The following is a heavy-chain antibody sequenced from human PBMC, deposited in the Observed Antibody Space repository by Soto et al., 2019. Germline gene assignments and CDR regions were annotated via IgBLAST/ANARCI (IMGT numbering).Heavy chain of an antibody. V-gene: IGHV1-18*01. J-gene: IGHJ4*02. D-gene: IGHD6-6*01. CDR1: GYTFTSYG. CDR2: ISAYNGNT. Sequence: ASVKVSCKASGYTFTSYGIWWVRQAPGQGLEWMGWISAYNGNTNYAQKLQGRVTMTTDTSTSTAYMELRSLRSDDTAVYYCARDGLPPHRIAALDYWGQGTLVTVSS. CDR3: ARDGLPPHRIAALDY.